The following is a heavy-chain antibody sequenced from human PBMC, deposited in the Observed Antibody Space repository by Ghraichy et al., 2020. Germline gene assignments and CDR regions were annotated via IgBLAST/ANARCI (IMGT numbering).Heavy chain of an antibody. CDR1: GGSFSGYY. D-gene: IGHD3-3*01. J-gene: IGHJ4*02. CDR3: AGGPTQTYYDFWSGYPYFDY. Sequence: SETLSLTCAVYGGSFSGYYWSWIRQPPGKGLEWIGEINHSGSTNYNPSLKSRVTISVDTSKNQFSLKLSSVTAADTAVYYCAGGPTQTYYDFWSGYPYFDYWGQGTLVTVSS. V-gene: IGHV4-34*01. CDR2: INHSGST.